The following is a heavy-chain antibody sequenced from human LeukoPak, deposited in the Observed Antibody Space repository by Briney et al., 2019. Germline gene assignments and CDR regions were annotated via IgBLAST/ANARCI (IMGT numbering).Heavy chain of an antibody. CDR3: AREYGVPDAFDI. CDR1: GFTFSSYS. D-gene: IGHD4-17*01. J-gene: IGHJ3*02. CDR2: ISSSSSYI. Sequence: GGSLRLSCAASGFTFSSYSMNWVPQAPGKGLEWVSSISSSSSYIYYADSVKGRFTISRDNAKNSLYLQMNSLRAEDTAVYYCAREYGVPDAFDIWGQGTMVTVSS. V-gene: IGHV3-21*01.